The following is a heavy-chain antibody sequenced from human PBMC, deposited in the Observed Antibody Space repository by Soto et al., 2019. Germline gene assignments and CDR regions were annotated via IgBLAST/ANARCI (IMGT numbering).Heavy chain of an antibody. V-gene: IGHV4-4*02. Sequence: SETLSLTCSVSGDSISSNNWWSWVRQPPGKGLEWIGEVYQSGTTNYNPSLKSRVTISVDTSKNQFSLKLSSVTAADTAVYYCARSVFPWGQGTLVTVS. CDR3: ARSVFP. J-gene: IGHJ5*02. CDR2: VYQSGTT. CDR1: GDSISSNNW.